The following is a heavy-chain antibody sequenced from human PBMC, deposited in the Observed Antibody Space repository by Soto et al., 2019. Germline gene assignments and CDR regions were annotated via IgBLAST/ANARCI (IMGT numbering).Heavy chain of an antibody. Sequence: EVQLVESGGGLVQPGGSLRLSCAASGFTFSDHYMDWVRQAPGKGLEWVDRTRNKANSYTTDYAASVKGRFTISRDNSKNSLYLQMNSLKTEDTAVYYCARIDYGDPDYWGQGTLVTVSS. CDR1: GFTFSDHY. V-gene: IGHV3-72*01. CDR2: TRNKANSYTT. J-gene: IGHJ4*02. D-gene: IGHD4-17*01. CDR3: ARIDYGDPDY.